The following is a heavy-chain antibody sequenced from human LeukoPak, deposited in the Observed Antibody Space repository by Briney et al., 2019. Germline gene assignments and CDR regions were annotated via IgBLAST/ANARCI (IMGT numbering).Heavy chain of an antibody. Sequence: GRSLRLSCAASGFTFSNYGMHWVRQAPGKGLEWVAVIAYDGSNEYYAEFVKGRFTISRDNSKNTLCLQMYSLRAEDTAVYFCAKDQGIAVAGTDDAFDIWGQGTRVTVSS. J-gene: IGHJ3*02. CDR1: GFTFSNYG. CDR2: IAYDGSNE. CDR3: AKDQGIAVAGTDDAFDI. D-gene: IGHD6-19*01. V-gene: IGHV3-30*18.